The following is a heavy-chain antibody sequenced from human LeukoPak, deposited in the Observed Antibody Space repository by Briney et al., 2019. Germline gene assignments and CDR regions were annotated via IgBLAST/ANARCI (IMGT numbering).Heavy chain of an antibody. D-gene: IGHD1-1*01. CDR1: GYTFTSYD. V-gene: IGHV1-8*01. Sequence: ASVKVSCKASGYTFTSYDINWVRQATGQGLEWMGWMNPNSGNTGYAQKFQGRVTMTRNTSISTAYMELSSLRSEDTAVYYCARDRYNWNHRDGWYYYYGMDVWGQGTTVTVSS. CDR2: MNPNSGNT. CDR3: ARDRYNWNHRDGWYYYYGMDV. J-gene: IGHJ6*02.